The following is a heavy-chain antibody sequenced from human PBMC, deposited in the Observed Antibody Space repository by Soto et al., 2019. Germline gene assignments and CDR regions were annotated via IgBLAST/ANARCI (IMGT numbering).Heavy chain of an antibody. Sequence: GGSLRLSCAASGFTFSSYAMSWVRQAPGKGLEWVSAISGSGGSTYYADSVKGRFTISRDNSKNTLYLQMNSLRAEDTAVYYCARRWWYCSGGSCYPRRYYFDYWGQGTLVTVSS. CDR1: GFTFSSYA. D-gene: IGHD2-15*01. CDR2: ISGSGGST. V-gene: IGHV3-23*01. J-gene: IGHJ4*02. CDR3: ARRWWYCSGGSCYPRRYYFDY.